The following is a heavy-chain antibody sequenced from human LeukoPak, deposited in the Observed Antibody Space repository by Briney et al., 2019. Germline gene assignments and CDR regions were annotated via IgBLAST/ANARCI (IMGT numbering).Heavy chain of an antibody. J-gene: IGHJ4*02. Sequence: SETLSLTCTASGYSISSGYYWGWIRQPPGKGLEWIGSIYHSGSTYYNPSLKSRVTISVDTSKNQFSLKLSSVTAADTAVYYCARQSRREGCGYWGQGTLVTVSS. CDR2: IYHSGST. CDR3: ARQSRREGCGY. CDR1: GYSISSGYY. D-gene: IGHD1-26*01. V-gene: IGHV4-38-2*02.